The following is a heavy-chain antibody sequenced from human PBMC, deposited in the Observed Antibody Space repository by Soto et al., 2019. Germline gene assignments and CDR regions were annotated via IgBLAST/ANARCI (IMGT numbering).Heavy chain of an antibody. V-gene: IGHV3-15*07. CDR3: TTDRIQLWLPGYYYYGMDV. D-gene: IGHD5-18*01. Sequence: GGSLRLSCAASGFTFSNAWMNWVRQAPGKGLEWVGRIKSKTDGGTTDYAAPVKGRFTISRDDSKNTLYLQMNSLKTEDTAVNYCTTDRIQLWLPGYYYYGMDVWGQGTTVTVSS. CDR2: IKSKTDGGTT. J-gene: IGHJ6*02. CDR1: GFTFSNAW.